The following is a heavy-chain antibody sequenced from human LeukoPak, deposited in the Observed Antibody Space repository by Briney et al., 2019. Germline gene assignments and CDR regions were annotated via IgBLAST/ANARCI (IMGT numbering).Heavy chain of an antibody. Sequence: GGSLRLSCAASGFTVSSNYMSWVRQAPGKGLEWVSVIYSGGSTYYADSVKGRFTISRDNSKNTLYLQMNSLRAEDTAVYYCSLGWQYHLLWDYYYMDVWGKGTTVTVSS. CDR2: IYSGGST. V-gene: IGHV3-53*01. CDR1: GFTVSSNY. D-gene: IGHD2-2*01. CDR3: SLGWQYHLLWDYYYMDV. J-gene: IGHJ6*03.